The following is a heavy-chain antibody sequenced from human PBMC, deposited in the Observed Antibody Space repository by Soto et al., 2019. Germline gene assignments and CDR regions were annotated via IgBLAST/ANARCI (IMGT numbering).Heavy chain of an antibody. V-gene: IGHV4-59*01. CDR1: GGSINGYY. J-gene: IGHJ4*02. Sequence: QERLQESGPGLVKPSETLSLTCSVSGGSINGYYWNWIRQPPGKGLEWLGNVYFSGSTHYNPSLEARLTISVYTSKKQISLKLRSVTAADTAVYYCARQEAVPGTPFDSWGQGTLVSVSS. D-gene: IGHD6-19*01. CDR3: ARQEAVPGTPFDS. CDR2: VYFSGST.